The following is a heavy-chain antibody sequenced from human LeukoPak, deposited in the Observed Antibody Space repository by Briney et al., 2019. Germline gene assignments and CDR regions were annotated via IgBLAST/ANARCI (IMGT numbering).Heavy chain of an antibody. CDR1: GGSVRSDTYY. D-gene: IGHD1-1*01. V-gene: IGHV4-61*01. Sequence: SETLSLTCTVSGGSVRSDTYYWSWIRQPPGKGLEWIGYVYYSGRTNYNPSLKSRVTISVDTSKNKFSLKLSSVTAADTAVYYCARERPGSLDYWGQGTLVTVSS. CDR3: ARERPGSLDY. J-gene: IGHJ4*02. CDR2: VYYSGRT.